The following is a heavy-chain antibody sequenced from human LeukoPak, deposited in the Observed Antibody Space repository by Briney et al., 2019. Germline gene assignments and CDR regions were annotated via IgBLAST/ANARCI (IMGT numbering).Heavy chain of an antibody. CDR2: IYYSGST. CDR3: ARLYYYDSSGPYYFDY. CDR1: GGSISSYY. V-gene: IGHV4-59*08. J-gene: IGHJ4*02. D-gene: IGHD3-22*01. Sequence: PSETLSLTCTVSGGSISSYYWSWIRQPPGKGLEWIGYIYYSGSTNYNPSLKSRVTISVDTSKNQFSLKLSSVTAADTAVYYCARLYYYDSSGPYYFDYWGQGTLVTVSS.